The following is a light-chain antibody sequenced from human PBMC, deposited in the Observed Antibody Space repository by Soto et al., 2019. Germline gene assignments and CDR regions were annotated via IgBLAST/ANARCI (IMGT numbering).Light chain of an antibody. V-gene: IGLV1-40*01. Sequence: QSVLTQPPSVSGAPGQRVTISCTGSSSNIGAGYDVNWYQHLPGTAPKLLIYGNIVRPSGVPDRFSGSKSGTSASLAITGLQAEYEADDYCQSYDRSLSGSWVFGGGTKLTVL. J-gene: IGLJ3*02. CDR2: GNI. CDR3: QSYDRSLSGSWV. CDR1: SSNIGAGYD.